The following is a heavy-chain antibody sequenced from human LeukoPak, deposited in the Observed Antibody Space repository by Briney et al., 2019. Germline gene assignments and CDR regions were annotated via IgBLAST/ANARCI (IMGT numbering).Heavy chain of an antibody. CDR2: IDRDGVT. CDR3: AKDKLLWFGRPRSGMDV. CDR1: GFMFSKYD. J-gene: IGHJ6*02. Sequence: GGSLRLSCAASGFMFSKYDMHWVRQVTGKGLEWVSGIDRDGVTYYSGSVRGRFTTSRDNAKNSLYLQMNSLRAEDTALYYCAKDKLLWFGRPRSGMDVWGQGTTVTVSS. V-gene: IGHV3-13*01. D-gene: IGHD3-10*01.